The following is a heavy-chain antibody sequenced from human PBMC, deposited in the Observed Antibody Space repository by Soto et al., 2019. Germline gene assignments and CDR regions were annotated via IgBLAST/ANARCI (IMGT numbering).Heavy chain of an antibody. CDR1: GDSVSSGDYY. D-gene: IGHD2-15*01. CDR2: IYYTGTT. Sequence: SETLSLTCNVSGDSVSSGDYYWTWIRQAPGRGLEWMGHIYYTGTTKYNPSFKGRLTISADTSNAQFSLSLPSVTAADTAVYFCATFLLEVAKIAYWGPGSLVTVSS. CDR3: ATFLLEVAKIAY. V-gene: IGHV4-61*08. J-gene: IGHJ4*02.